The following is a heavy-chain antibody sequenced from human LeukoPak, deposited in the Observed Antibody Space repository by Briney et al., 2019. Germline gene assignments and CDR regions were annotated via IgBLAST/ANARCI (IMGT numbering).Heavy chain of an antibody. CDR2: IWYDGSNK. D-gene: IGHD5-18*01. CDR1: GFTFSNYG. Sequence: GGSLRLSCAASGFTFSNYGMHWVRQAPGKGLEWVAVIWYDGSNKYYADSLKGRFTISRDNSKNTLYLQLNSLRAEDMAVYYCARDGRGYSYGTDYWGQGTLVTVSS. V-gene: IGHV3-33*01. CDR3: ARDGRGYSYGTDY. J-gene: IGHJ4*02.